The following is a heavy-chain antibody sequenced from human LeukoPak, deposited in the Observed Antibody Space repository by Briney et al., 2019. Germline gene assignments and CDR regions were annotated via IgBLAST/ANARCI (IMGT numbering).Heavy chain of an antibody. J-gene: IGHJ3*02. D-gene: IGHD3-16*01. CDR1: GFTFSSYA. CDR2: ISYDGSNK. CDR3: ARDLIRGVPQNAFDI. Sequence: GGSLRLSCAASGFTFSSYAMHWVRQAPGKGLEWVAVISYDGSNKYYADSVKGRFTISRDNSKNTLYLQMNSLRAEDTAVYYCARDLIRGVPQNAFDIWGQGTMVTVSS. V-gene: IGHV3-30*04.